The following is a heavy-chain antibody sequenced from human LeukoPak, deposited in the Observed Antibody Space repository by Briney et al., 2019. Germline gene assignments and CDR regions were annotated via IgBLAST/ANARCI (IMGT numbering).Heavy chain of an antibody. V-gene: IGHV1-24*01. D-gene: IGHD3-22*01. CDR3: ATWDSGFSYYFDY. CDR2: FDPEDGET. CDR1: GYTLAELS. Sequence: ASVKVSCKVSGYTLAELSMHWVRQAPGKGLEWMGGFDPEDGETIYAQKFQGRVTMTEDTSTDTAYMELSSLRSEDTAVYYCATWDSGFSYYFDYWGQGTLVTVSS. J-gene: IGHJ4*02.